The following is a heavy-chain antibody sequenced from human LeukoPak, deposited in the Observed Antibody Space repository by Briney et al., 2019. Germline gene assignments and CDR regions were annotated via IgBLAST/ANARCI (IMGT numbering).Heavy chain of an antibody. CDR1: GFTFGTYA. V-gene: IGHV3-64*02. CDR3: ATLAGTIPY. CDR2: ISSNGGST. J-gene: IGHJ4*02. D-gene: IGHD1-7*01. Sequence: GGSLRLSCAASGFTFGTYAMHWVRQAPEKGLEYVSAISSNGGSTYYADSVKGRFTISRDNSKNTLYLQMDSLRAEDMAVYYCATLAGTIPYWGQGTLVTVSS.